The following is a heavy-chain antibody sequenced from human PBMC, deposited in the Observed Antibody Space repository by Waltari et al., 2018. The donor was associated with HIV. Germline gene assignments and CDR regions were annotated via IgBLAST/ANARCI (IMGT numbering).Heavy chain of an antibody. J-gene: IGHJ4*02. V-gene: IGHV1-69*01. CDR1: GGSFSNND. Sequence: QVQLVQPGAEVKKPGSSVKVSCKASGGSFSNNDISWVRQAPGQGLEWTGCIIPVFGTTYYPPKFQGIGTITADASLTTAYMELSSLGSDDTTFYCCARGSASNTYNSSFDSWGQGVLVSVSS. CDR2: IIPVFGTT. D-gene: IGHD3-10*01. CDR3: ARGSASNTYNSSFDS.